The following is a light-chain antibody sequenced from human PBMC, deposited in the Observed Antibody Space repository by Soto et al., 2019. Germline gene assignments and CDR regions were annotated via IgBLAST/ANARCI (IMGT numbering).Light chain of an antibody. CDR1: SSNIGGNS. J-gene: IGLJ1*01. Sequence: QSVLTQPPSVSAAPGQKVTISCSRSSSNIGGNSVSWYQQLPGTAPELLIYDDNKRPSGIPDRFSGSTSGTSAALGITGFQTGDEADYYCGSWDSSLSADVFGTGTKVTVL. CDR2: DDN. CDR3: GSWDSSLSADV. V-gene: IGLV1-51*01.